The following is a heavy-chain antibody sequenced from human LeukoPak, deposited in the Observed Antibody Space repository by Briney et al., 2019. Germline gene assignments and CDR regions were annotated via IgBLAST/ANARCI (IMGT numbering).Heavy chain of an antibody. V-gene: IGHV3-48*01. J-gene: IGHJ4*02. CDR1: GFTFSSYT. D-gene: IGHD6-19*01. Sequence: GGSLRLSCAASGFTFSSYTMNWVRQAPGKGLEWVSHISSSSSTMYYADSVKGRLTISRDNSKNTLYLQMNSLRAEDTAVYYCAKEPLHSSGWYGGRLDYWGQGTLVTVSS. CDR2: ISSSSSTM. CDR3: AKEPLHSSGWYGGRLDY.